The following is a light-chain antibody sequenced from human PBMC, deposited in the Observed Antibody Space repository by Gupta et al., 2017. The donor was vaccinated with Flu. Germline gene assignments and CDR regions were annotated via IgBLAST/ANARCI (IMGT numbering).Light chain of an antibody. CDR1: SNDVGLYDY. CDR2: EVT. J-gene: IGLJ3*02. Sequence: QSALTQPASVSGSPGQSITISCTGSSNDVGLYDYVSWYQQYPGKAPKLMIYEVTNRPSGISSRFSASKSGNTASLTISGPQSEDEAYYYCTSFTTSTTFVFGGGTKLTVL. CDR3: TSFTTSTTFV. V-gene: IGLV2-14*01.